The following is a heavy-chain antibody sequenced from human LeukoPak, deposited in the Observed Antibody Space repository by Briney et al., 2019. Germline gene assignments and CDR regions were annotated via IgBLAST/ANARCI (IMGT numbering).Heavy chain of an antibody. V-gene: IGHV1-24*01. CDR1: GYTLTELS. CDR3: ATDPWDPMTTVTTNAFDI. J-gene: IGHJ3*02. Sequence: GASVKVSCKVSGYTLTELSMHWVRQAPGKGLEWMGGFDPEDGETIYAQKFQGRVTMTEDTSTDTAYMELSSLRSEDTAVYYCATDPWDPMTTVTTNAFDIWGQGTMVTVSS. CDR2: FDPEDGET. D-gene: IGHD4-17*01.